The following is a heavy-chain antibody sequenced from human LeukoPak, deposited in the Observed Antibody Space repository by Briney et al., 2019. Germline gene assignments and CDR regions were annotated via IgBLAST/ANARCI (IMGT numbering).Heavy chain of an antibody. J-gene: IGHJ4*02. CDR1: GFTFSSYW. CDR3: ARKAASLTFDY. CDR2: IYSDGSST. D-gene: IGHD6-13*01. Sequence: GGSLRLSCAASGFTFSSYWMHWVRQAPGKGLVWVSRIYSDGSSTNYAASVKGRFTISRGNAENTLYLQMNSLRAEDTAVYYCARKAASLTFDYWGQGTLVTVSS. V-gene: IGHV3-74*01.